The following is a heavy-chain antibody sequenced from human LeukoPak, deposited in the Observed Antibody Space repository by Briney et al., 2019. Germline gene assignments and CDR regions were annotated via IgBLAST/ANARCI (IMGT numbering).Heavy chain of an antibody. J-gene: IGHJ4*02. Sequence: GASVKVSCKASGYTFTGYYMHWVRQAPGQGLEWMGWINPNSGGTNYAQKFQGRVTMTRDTSISTAYMELSRLRSDDTAVYYCARRGIAAAGLTYFDYWSQGTLVTVSS. CDR2: INPNSGGT. D-gene: IGHD6-13*01. CDR1: GYTFTGYY. CDR3: ARRGIAAAGLTYFDY. V-gene: IGHV1-2*02.